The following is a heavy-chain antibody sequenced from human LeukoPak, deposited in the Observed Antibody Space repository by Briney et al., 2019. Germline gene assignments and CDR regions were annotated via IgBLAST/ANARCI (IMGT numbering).Heavy chain of an antibody. V-gene: IGHV7-4-1*02. Sequence: ASVKVSCKASGYTFTSYGISWVRQAPGQGLEWMGWINTNTGNPTYAQGFTGRFVFSLDTSVSTAYLQISSLKAEDTAVYYCARDFPIDYGDYDTAAFDIWGQGTMVTVSS. CDR2: INTNTGNP. CDR1: GYTFTSYG. D-gene: IGHD4-17*01. CDR3: ARDFPIDYGDYDTAAFDI. J-gene: IGHJ3*02.